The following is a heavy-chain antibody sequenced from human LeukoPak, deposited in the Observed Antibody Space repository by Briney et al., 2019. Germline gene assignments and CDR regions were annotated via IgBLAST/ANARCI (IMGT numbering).Heavy chain of an antibody. CDR1: GGSFSGYY. Sequence: SETLSLTCAAYGGSFSGYYWCWIRQPPGKGLEWIGEINHSGSTNYNPSLKSRVTISVDTSKNQFSLKLSSVTAADTAVYYCAGTRGYSYGRLGYWGQGTLVTVSS. D-gene: IGHD5-18*01. J-gene: IGHJ4*02. CDR3: AGTRGYSYGRLGY. CDR2: INHSGST. V-gene: IGHV4-34*01.